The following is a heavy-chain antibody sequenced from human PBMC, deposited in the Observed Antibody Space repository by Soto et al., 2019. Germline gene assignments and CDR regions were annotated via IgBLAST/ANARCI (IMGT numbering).Heavy chain of an antibody. D-gene: IGHD6-19*01. CDR3: AKDRPVYSSGWYAYFFAY. Sequence: GKGLEWVAVISYDGSNKYYADSVKGRFTISRDNSKNTLYLQMNSPRAEDTAVYYCAKDRPVYSSGWYAYFFAYWGQGTLVTVSS. V-gene: IGHV3-30*18. J-gene: IGHJ4*02. CDR2: ISYDGSNK.